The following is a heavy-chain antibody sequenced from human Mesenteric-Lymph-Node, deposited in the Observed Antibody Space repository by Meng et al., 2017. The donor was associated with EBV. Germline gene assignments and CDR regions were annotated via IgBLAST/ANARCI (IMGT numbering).Heavy chain of an antibody. CDR3: ARITFGGAIGD. CDR2: IFHSGGT. D-gene: IGHD3-16*02. Sequence: LQGSGPGLVKPSGTLSLTCAVSSGSISNSKWWRWVRQPPGKGLQWIGEIFHSGGTNYNPSLKSRVTISVDKSKNQFSLKVNSLTAADTAVYYCARITFGGAIGDWGQGTLVTVPS. V-gene: IGHV4-4*02. J-gene: IGHJ4*02. CDR1: SGSISNSKW.